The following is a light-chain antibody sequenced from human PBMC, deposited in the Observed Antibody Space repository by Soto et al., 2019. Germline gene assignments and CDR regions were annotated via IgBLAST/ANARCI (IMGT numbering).Light chain of an antibody. J-gene: IGLJ2*01. CDR1: SSDIGGYDY. V-gene: IGLV2-8*01. CDR2: ELT. CDR3: SSYAGSNNVI. Sequence: QSALTQPPSASGSPGQSVTISCTGTSSDIGGYDYVSWFQHHPGRAPKLMIYELTKRLSGVPDRFSGSRSGNTASLTVSGLQAEDEADYYCSSYAGSNNVIFGGGTKVTVL.